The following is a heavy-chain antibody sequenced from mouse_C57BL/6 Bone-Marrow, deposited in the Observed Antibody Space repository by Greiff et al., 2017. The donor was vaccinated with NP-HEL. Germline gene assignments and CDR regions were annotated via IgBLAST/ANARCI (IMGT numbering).Heavy chain of an antibody. CDR1: GYTFTSYW. CDR3: AIPGGLRRRAGFAY. CDR2: IYPGSGST. V-gene: IGHV1-55*01. Sequence: QVQLQQPGAELVKPGASLSMSCTASGYTFTSYWITWVQQRPGQGLEWLGVIYPGSGSTNYNDKFKSKTTLTVDTSSSKTYMQLSILTSEDSAVCYGAIPGGLRRRAGFAYWGQGTLVTVSA. J-gene: IGHJ3*01. D-gene: IGHD2-4*01.